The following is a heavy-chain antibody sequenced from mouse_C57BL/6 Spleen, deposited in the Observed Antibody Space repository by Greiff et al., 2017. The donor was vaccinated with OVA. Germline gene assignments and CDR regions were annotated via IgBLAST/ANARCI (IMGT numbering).Heavy chain of an antibody. CDR3: AWIYYGNSYYFDY. D-gene: IGHD2-1*01. CDR1: GFTFSDYG. J-gene: IGHJ2*01. CDR2: ISSGSSTI. V-gene: IGHV5-17*01. Sequence: EVMLVESGGGLVKPGGSLKLSCAASGFTFSDYGMHWVRQAPEKGLEWVAYISSGSSTIYYADTVKGRFTISRDNAKNTLFLQMTSLRSEDTAMYYCAWIYYGNSYYFDYWGQGTTLTVSS.